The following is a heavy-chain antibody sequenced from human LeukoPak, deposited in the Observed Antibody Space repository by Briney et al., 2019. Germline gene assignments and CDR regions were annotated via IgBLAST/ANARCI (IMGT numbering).Heavy chain of an antibody. J-gene: IGHJ4*02. Sequence: GGSLRLSCAASGFTFSNAWMSWVRQAPGKGLEWVGRIKSKTDGGTTDYAAPVKGRFTISRDDSKNTLYLQMNSLKTEDTAVYYCAKGLNSYDSSGYPSWGQGTLVTVSS. D-gene: IGHD3-22*01. V-gene: IGHV3-15*01. CDR1: GFTFSNAW. CDR2: IKSKTDGGTT. CDR3: AKGLNSYDSSGYPS.